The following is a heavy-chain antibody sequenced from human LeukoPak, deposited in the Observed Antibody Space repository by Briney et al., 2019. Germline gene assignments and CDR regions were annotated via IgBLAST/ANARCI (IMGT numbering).Heavy chain of an antibody. CDR3: ARSDYYGAGSFDY. V-gene: IGHV1-46*01. CDR2: INPNSGST. CDR1: GYTVTSHY. Sequence: ASVKVSCKASGYTVTSHYIHWVRQAPGRGLEWMGIINPNSGSTDYLKTLQGRVTLTRDTFTSTFYMELSNLRSEDTAVYFCARSDYYGAGSFDYWGQGTLVTVSS. D-gene: IGHD3-10*01. J-gene: IGHJ4*02.